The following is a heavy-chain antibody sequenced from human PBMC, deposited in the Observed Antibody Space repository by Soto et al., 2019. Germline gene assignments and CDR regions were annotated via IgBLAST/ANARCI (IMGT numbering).Heavy chain of an antibody. J-gene: IGHJ3*02. CDR1: GYTFTSYD. D-gene: IGHD2-15*01. CDR2: MNPNSGNT. Sequence: GASVKVSCKASGYTFTSYDINWVRQATGQGLEWMGWMNPNSGNTGYAQKFQGRVTMTRNTSISTAYMELSSLRSEDTAVYYCARVCPSCYYPFDIWGQGTMVTVSS. CDR3: ARVCPSCYYPFDI. V-gene: IGHV1-8*01.